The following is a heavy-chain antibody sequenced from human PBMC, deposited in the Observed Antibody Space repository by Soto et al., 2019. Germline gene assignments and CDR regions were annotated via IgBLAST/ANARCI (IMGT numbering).Heavy chain of an antibody. CDR1: GFTVSSNY. J-gene: IGHJ1*01. CDR2: IYSGGST. D-gene: IGHD3-3*01. V-gene: IGHV3-53*01. CDR3: ARDRVESGYPEYFQH. Sequence: EVQLVESGGGLIQPGGSLRLSCAASGFTVSSNYMSWVRQAPGKGLEWVSGIYSGGSTYYADSVKGRFTISRDNPKNTLYLQMNSLRAEDTAVYYCARDRVESGYPEYFQHWGQGTLVTVSS.